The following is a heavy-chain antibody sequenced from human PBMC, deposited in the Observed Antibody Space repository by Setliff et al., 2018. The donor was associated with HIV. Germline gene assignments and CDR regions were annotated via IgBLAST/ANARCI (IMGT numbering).Heavy chain of an antibody. CDR1: GFSLSTSGVG. D-gene: IGHD2-8*01. V-gene: IGHV2-5*02. Sequence: SGPTLVNPTQTLTLTCTFSGFSLSTSGVGVGWIRQPPGKALDWLALIYWDGDKGYSPSLRSRLTITKDTSKNQVVLTMTNMDPVDTATYYCAHGVYQTKLYGMDIWGQGTTVTVSS. J-gene: IGHJ6*02. CDR3: AHGVYQTKLYGMDI. CDR2: IYWDGDK.